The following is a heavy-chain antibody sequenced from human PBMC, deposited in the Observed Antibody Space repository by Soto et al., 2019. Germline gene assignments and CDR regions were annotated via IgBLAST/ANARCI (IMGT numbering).Heavy chain of an antibody. V-gene: IGHV2-5*02. Sequence: SGPTLVNPTQPLTLTCTFSGFSLSTSGVGVGWIRQPPGKALEWLALIYWDDDKRYSPSLKSRLTITKDTSKNQVVLTMTNMDPVDTATYYCALLRLGELSAHDAFDIWGQGTMVTVSS. CDR3: ALLRLGELSAHDAFDI. D-gene: IGHD3-16*02. CDR2: IYWDDDK. CDR1: GFSLSTSGVG. J-gene: IGHJ3*02.